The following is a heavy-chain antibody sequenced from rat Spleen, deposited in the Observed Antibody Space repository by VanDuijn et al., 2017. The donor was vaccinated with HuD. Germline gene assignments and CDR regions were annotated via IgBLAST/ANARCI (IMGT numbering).Heavy chain of an antibody. CDR3: VRRHYGYTDYFDY. Sequence: EVQLVESGGGLVQPGRSMKLSCAASGFTFRNYDMAWVRQAPKKGLELVAYISYDGGVTFYRDSVKGRFTISRDDAKSNLSLQMDSLRSEDTATYYCVRRHYGYTDYFDYWGQGVMVTVSS. J-gene: IGHJ2*01. V-gene: IGHV5-25*01. D-gene: IGHD1-9*01. CDR1: GFTFRNYD. CDR2: ISYDGGVT.